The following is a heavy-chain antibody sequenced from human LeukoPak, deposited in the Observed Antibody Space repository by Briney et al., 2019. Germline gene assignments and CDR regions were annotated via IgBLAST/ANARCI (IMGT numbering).Heavy chain of an antibody. V-gene: IGHV4-59*01. CDR1: GGSISSYY. CDR3: ARDSGLVAVAGTYWYFDL. CDR2: IYYSGST. Sequence: SETLSLTCTVSGGSISSYYWSWIRQPPGKGLEWIGYIYYSGSTNYNPSPKSRVTISVDTSKNQFSLKLSSVTAADTAVYYCARDSGLVAVAGTYWYFDLWGRGTLVTVSS. J-gene: IGHJ2*01. D-gene: IGHD6-19*01.